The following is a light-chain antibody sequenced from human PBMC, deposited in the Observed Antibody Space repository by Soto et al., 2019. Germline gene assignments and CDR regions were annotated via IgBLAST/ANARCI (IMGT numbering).Light chain of an antibody. CDR1: QTISNF. CDR2: AAS. V-gene: IGKV1-39*01. Sequence: DIQMTQSPSSLSASVGDRVTLTCRASQTISNFLVWYQQKPGKAPRLLIYAASSLQSWVPSRFSASGSGTDFTLTISSLQPEDSATYYCQQSHITPYTFGQGTKLEIK. CDR3: QQSHITPYT. J-gene: IGKJ2*01.